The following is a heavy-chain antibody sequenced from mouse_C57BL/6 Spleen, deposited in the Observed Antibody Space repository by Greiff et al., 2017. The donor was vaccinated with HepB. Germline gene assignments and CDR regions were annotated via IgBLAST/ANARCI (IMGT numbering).Heavy chain of an antibody. CDR1: GYTFTTYP. Sequence: SGAELVKPGASVKMSCKASGYTFTTYPIEWMKQNHGKSLEWIGNFHPYNDDTKYNEKFKGKATLTVEKSSSTVYLELSRLTSDDSAVYYCARGTTVVATRWYYFDYWGQGTTLTVSS. CDR2: FHPYNDDT. D-gene: IGHD1-1*01. J-gene: IGHJ2*01. CDR3: ARGTTVVATRWYYFDY. V-gene: IGHV1-47*01.